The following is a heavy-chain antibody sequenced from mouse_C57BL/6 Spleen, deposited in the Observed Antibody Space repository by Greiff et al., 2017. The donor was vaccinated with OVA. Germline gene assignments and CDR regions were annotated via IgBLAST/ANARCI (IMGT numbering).Heavy chain of an antibody. D-gene: IGHD1-1*01. CDR2: IDPSDSET. V-gene: IGHV1-52*01. Sequence: QVQLQQPGAELVRPGSSVKLSCKASGYTFTSYWMHWVKQRPIQGLEWIGNIDPSDSETHYNQKFKDKATLTVDKSSSTAYMQLSSLTSEDSAVYYCARSDYYGSSYGYYFDYWGQGTTLTVSS. CDR1: GYTFTSYW. CDR3: ARSDYYGSSYGYYFDY. J-gene: IGHJ2*01.